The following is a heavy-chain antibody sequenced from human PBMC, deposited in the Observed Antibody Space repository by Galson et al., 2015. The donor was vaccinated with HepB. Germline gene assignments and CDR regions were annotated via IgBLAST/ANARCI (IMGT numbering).Heavy chain of an antibody. V-gene: IGHV4-59*08. CDR3: ARLTVGGPEGSGDQFDH. Sequence: ETLSLTCTVSGGSISTNYWNWIRQPPGKGLEWIGYIYYSGSTNYNPSLNSRVTISVDTFKNQFSLNLSTVTAADAAVDYCARLTVGGPEGSGDQFDHWGQGTQVTVSS. CDR2: IYYSGST. CDR1: GGSISTNY. D-gene: IGHD3-10*01. J-gene: IGHJ4*02.